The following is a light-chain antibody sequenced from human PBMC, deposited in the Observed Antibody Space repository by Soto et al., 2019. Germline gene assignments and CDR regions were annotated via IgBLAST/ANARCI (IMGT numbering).Light chain of an antibody. CDR2: GAS. Sequence: EIVMTQSPATLSVSPGERATLSCRASQSVSSNLAWYQQKPGQAPRLLIYGASTRATGIPVRFSGSGSGTEVTLTISSLQSEDFAVYYCQQYNNWPVTFGQGTKLEIK. J-gene: IGKJ2*01. CDR3: QQYNNWPVT. V-gene: IGKV3-15*01. CDR1: QSVSSN.